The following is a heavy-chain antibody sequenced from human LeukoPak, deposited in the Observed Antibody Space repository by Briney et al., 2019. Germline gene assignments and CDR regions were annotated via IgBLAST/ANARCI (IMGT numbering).Heavy chain of an antibody. V-gene: IGHV4-59*13. J-gene: IGHJ3*02. CDR1: GGPISSYY. CDR2: IYYSGST. D-gene: IGHD2-2*01. CDR3: ARASSTSCYAAGHCDAFDI. Sequence: PSETLSLTYTVSGGPISSYYGSWTRRPPGKGGGGVGYIYYSGSTNYNPSLKSRVTISVDTSKNQFSLKLSSVTAADTAVYYCARASSTSCYAAGHCDAFDIWGQGTMVTVSS.